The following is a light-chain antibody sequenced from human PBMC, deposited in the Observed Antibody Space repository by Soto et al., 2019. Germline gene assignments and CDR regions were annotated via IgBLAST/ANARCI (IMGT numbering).Light chain of an antibody. V-gene: IGLV3-21*01. J-gene: IGLJ2*01. Sequence: SYELTQPPSVSVAPGKTARISCGGSSIGSKSVHWYQQRPGQAPAVVIYYDDERPSGIPDRFSGSNFGNTATLIISRVEAGDEADYYCQVWDSSADDHVVFGGGTKLTVL. CDR3: QVWDSSADDHVV. CDR2: YDD. CDR1: SIGSKS.